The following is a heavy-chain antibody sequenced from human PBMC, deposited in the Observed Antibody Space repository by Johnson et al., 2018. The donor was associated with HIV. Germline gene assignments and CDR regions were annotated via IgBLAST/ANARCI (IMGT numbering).Heavy chain of an antibody. Sequence: QVQLVESGGGVAQPGRSLRLSCAASGFTFGSYAFHWVRQAPGKGLEWVALISYDGSNKYYTDSVKGRFTISRANSKNTLYLLRNSLRADDTAVYYCAREGYYNFWSGADAFDIWGQGTMVTVSS. D-gene: IGHD3-3*01. CDR2: ISYDGSNK. CDR3: AREGYYNFWSGADAFDI. J-gene: IGHJ3*02. CDR1: GFTFGSYA. V-gene: IGHV3-30*04.